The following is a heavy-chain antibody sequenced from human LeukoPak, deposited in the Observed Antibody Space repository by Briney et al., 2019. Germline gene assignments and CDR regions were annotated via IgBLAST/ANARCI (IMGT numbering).Heavy chain of an antibody. Sequence: ASVKVSCKASGYTFSGYYMHWVRQAPGQGLEWMGWINPNSGGTNYAQKFQGRVTMTRDTSISTAYMELSRLRSDDTAVYYCARDLGDCSSTSCYNNFWFDPWGQGTLVTVSS. V-gene: IGHV1-2*02. D-gene: IGHD2-2*02. J-gene: IGHJ5*02. CDR3: ARDLGDCSSTSCYNNFWFDP. CDR2: INPNSGGT. CDR1: GYTFSGYY.